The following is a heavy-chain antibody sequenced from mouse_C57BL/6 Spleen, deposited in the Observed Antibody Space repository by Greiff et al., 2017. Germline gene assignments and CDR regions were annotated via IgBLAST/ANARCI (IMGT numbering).Heavy chain of an antibody. Sequence: QVQLQQPGAELVKPGASVKLSCKASGYTFTSYWMQWVKQRPGQGLEWIGEIDPSDSYTNYNQKFKGKATVTVDTSSSTAYMQLSSLTSEDSAVYYCARGYYGSFGYWGQGTTLTVSA. CDR1: GYTFTSYW. CDR3: ARGYYGSFGY. D-gene: IGHD1-1*01. J-gene: IGHJ2*01. CDR2: IDPSDSYT. V-gene: IGHV1-50*01.